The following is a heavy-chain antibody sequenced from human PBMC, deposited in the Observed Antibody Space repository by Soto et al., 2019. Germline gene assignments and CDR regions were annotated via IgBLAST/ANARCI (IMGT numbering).Heavy chain of an antibody. CDR2: ISYDESNQ. V-gene: IGHV3-30-3*01. CDR1: GFTFSRYT. J-gene: IGHJ6*02. D-gene: IGHD2-8*01. Sequence: QVQLVESGGGVVQPGRSLSLSCAASGFTFSRYTMHWVRQAPGKGLEWVALISYDESNQYYADSVKGRFTISRDTAKNTLYLQMNSLRPEDTAVYYCARGGVDYAMDVWGQGTTVTVSS. CDR3: ARGGVDYAMDV.